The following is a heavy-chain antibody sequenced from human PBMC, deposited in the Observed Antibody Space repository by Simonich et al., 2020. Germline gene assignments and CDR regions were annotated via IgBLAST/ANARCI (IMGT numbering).Heavy chain of an antibody. CDR3: AREYSSSSDPYWYFDL. Sequence: EVQLVESGGGLVQPGGSLRLSCAASGFTFSSYWMSWVRQAPGKGVEGWANIKQDGSEKYYGDSVKGRFTISRDNAKNSLYLQMNSLRAEDTAVYYCAREYSSSSDPYWYFDLWGRGTLVTVSS. CDR2: IKQDGSEK. V-gene: IGHV3-7*01. D-gene: IGHD6-6*01. CDR1: GFTFSSYW. J-gene: IGHJ2*01.